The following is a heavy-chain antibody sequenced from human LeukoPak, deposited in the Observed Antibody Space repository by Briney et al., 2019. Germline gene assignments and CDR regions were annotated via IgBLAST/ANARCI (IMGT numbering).Heavy chain of an antibody. D-gene: IGHD3-10*01. V-gene: IGHV4-30-2*01. CDR3: ARSGSGSYYKGSDYFDY. Sequence: SETLSLTCTVSGGSISSGSYHWSWIRQPPGKGLEWIGYIYHSGSTYYNPSLKSRVTISVDRSKNQFSLKLSSVTAADTAVYYCARSGSGSYYKGSDYFDYWGQGTLVTVSS. CDR1: GGSISSGSYH. J-gene: IGHJ4*02. CDR2: IYHSGST.